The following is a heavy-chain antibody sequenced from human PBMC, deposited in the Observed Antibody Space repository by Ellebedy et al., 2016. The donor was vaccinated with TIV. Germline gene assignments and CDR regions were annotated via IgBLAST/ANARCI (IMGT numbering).Heavy chain of an antibody. CDR2: IKQDESEK. V-gene: IGHV3-7*01. Sequence: GESLKISCAASGFTFSGYWMTWMRQAPGKGLEWVANIKQDESEKQYVDSVKGRFTISRDNAENSLFLQMNSLRAEDTAVHYCAREADHNSVDYWGQGTLVTVSS. CDR3: AREADHNSVDY. J-gene: IGHJ4*02. CDR1: GFTFSGYW. D-gene: IGHD4-23*01.